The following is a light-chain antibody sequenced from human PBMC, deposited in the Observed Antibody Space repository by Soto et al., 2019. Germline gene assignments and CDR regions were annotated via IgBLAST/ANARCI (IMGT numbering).Light chain of an antibody. CDR1: QSITTY. J-gene: IGKJ1*01. V-gene: IGKV1-39*01. Sequence: EIQMTQSPSSLSASVGDRVTITCRTSQSITTYLNWYQQKPGKAPKLLVFAASNLLGGVPSRFSGSGSGTDFTLTISSLQPEDFATYYCQQSYSTPWTFGQVTKVEIK. CDR2: AAS. CDR3: QQSYSTPWT.